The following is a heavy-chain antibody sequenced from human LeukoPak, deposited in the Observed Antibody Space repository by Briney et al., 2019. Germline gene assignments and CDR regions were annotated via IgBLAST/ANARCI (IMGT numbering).Heavy chain of an antibody. Sequence: SETLSLTCTVSGDSVSSGSYYWSWIRQPPGKGLEWIGYINYSGTTNYNPSLKSRVSMSVDTSKNQFSLKLSSVTAADTAVYYCARGTMMVGPWGQGTQVTVSS. CDR3: ARGTMMVGP. CDR2: INYSGTT. J-gene: IGHJ5*02. V-gene: IGHV4-61*01. D-gene: IGHD3-22*01. CDR1: GDSVSSGSYY.